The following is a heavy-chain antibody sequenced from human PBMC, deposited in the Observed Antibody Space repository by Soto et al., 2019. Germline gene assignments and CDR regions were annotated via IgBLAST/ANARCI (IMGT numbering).Heavy chain of an antibody. CDR2: ISGSGGST. Sequence: LRLSCAASGFTFSSYAMSWVRQAPGKGLEWGSAISGSGGSTYYADSVNGRFTISRDNSKNTLYLQMNSLRAEDTTVYYCAKKLAWALRQTTADHWGQGTLVTVSS. J-gene: IGHJ4*02. V-gene: IGHV3-23*01. D-gene: IGHD4-17*01. CDR1: GFTFSSYA. CDR3: AKKLAWALRQTTADH.